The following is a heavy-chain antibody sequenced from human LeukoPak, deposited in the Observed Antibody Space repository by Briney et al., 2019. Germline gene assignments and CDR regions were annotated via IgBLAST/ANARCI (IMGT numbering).Heavy chain of an antibody. Sequence: KPSETLSLTCAVSGGSISSNNWWSWVRQPPNKGLEWIGEMYHSGSAIYNPSLKSRVTISVDKSKNQFSLKLSSVTAADTAVYYCARTDYGGNSLSAFDIWGQGTMVTVSS. D-gene: IGHD4-23*01. CDR1: GGSISSNNW. CDR3: ARTDYGGNSLSAFDI. V-gene: IGHV4-4*02. CDR2: MYHSGSA. J-gene: IGHJ3*02.